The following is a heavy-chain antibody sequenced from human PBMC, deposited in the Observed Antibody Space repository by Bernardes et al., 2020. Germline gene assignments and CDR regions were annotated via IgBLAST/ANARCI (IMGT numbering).Heavy chain of an antibody. CDR3: ATDPGANVVAAINDY. V-gene: IGHV3-33*01. CDR1: GLIFRSYG. D-gene: IGHD2-15*01. J-gene: IGHJ4*01. Sequence: GGSLRLSCAASGLIFRSYGMHWVRQAPGKGLEWVSVIKYDGKTKYYADSVKGRFTISRDNSRNILYLQMNSLRVDDTAVYYCATDPGANVVAAINDYWGHRTLVTAAS. CDR2: IKYDGKTK.